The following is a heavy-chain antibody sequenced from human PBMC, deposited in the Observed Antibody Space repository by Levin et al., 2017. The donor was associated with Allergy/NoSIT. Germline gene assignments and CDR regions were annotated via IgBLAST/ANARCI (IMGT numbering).Heavy chain of an antibody. CDR3: ARVPNAEYFQH. V-gene: IGHV3-53*01. J-gene: IGHJ1*01. CDR2: IYSGGTT. CDR1: GFTVSSNY. D-gene: IGHD4/OR15-4a*01. Sequence: PGGSLRLSCAASGFTVSSNYMSWVRQAPGKGLEWVSVIYSGGTTYYADSVKGRFTISRDNSKNTLYLQMNSLRAEDTAVYYCARVPNAEYFQHWGQGTLVTVSS.